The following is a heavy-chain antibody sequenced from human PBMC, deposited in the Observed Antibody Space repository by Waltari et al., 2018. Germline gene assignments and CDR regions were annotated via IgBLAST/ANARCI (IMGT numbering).Heavy chain of an antibody. CDR3: VRDSLTVLIPPAAPDSSDGLDV. Sequence: QVQLQESGPGLVRPSETLSLMCTVSGYSITSGHFWGWIRQPPGGGLAWIGSAFRNGNTSDASAIKSRVTISVETSTSRFSLILTSVTAADTSIYYCVRDSLTVLIPPAAPDSSDGLDVWGQGTAVTVSS. CDR1: GYSITSGHF. V-gene: IGHV4-38-2*02. CDR2: AFRNGNT. D-gene: IGHD3-9*01. J-gene: IGHJ6*02.